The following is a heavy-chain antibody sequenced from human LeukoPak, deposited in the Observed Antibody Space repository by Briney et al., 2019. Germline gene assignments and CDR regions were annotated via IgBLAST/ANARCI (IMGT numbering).Heavy chain of an antibody. CDR1: GGSFSGYY. CDR2: INHSGST. V-gene: IGHV4-34*01. CDR3: ANRYCSSTSCYEAVGWFDP. D-gene: IGHD2-2*01. Sequence: SETLSLTCAVYGGSFSGYYWSWIRQPPGKGPEWIGEINHSGSTNYNPSLKSRVTISVDTSKNQFSLKLSSVTAADTAVYYCANRYCSSTSCYEAVGWFDPWGQGTLVTVSS. J-gene: IGHJ5*02.